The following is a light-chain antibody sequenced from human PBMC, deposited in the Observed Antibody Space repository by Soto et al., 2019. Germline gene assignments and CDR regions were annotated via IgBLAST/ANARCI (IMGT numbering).Light chain of an antibody. CDR2: DAS. CDR1: QGISSA. V-gene: IGKV1D-13*01. J-gene: IGKJ3*01. Sequence: AIQLTQSPSSLSAYVGDSVSITCRASQGISSALAWYQQKPGRAPKLLIYDASSLEGGVPSRFSGSRSGTDFTLTVSSLQPEDFATYYCQQFDDYPFTFGPGTKVD. CDR3: QQFDDYPFT.